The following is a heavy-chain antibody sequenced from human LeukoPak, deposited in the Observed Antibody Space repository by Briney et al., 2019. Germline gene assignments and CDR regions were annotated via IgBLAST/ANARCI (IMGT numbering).Heavy chain of an antibody. CDR3: AREGYGDLDY. CDR2: INSDGINT. V-gene: IGHV3-74*01. J-gene: IGHJ4*02. D-gene: IGHD4-17*01. Sequence: GGSLRLSCAASGFTFSNYWMHWVRQAPGKGLVWVSRINSDGINTSYADSVKGRFTISRDNAKNTLNLQMNSLRAEDTAVYYCAREGYGDLDYWGQGTLVTVSS. CDR1: GFTFSNYW.